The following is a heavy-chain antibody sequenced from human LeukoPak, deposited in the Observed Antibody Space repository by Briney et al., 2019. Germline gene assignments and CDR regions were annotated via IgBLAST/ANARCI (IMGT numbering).Heavy chain of an antibody. CDR3: TRESRPFCPFAY. J-gene: IGHJ4*02. CDR2: IAHDGTT. Sequence: SETLSLTCAVYGGSFSGYYWSWIRQPPGRGLEWIGEIAHDGTTNYNASLRSRVAMSLDRANNQFSLSLTSVTAADTAVYYCTRESRPFCPFAYWGQGVLVTVSS. V-gene: IGHV4-34*01. D-gene: IGHD2-2*01. CDR1: GGSFSGYY.